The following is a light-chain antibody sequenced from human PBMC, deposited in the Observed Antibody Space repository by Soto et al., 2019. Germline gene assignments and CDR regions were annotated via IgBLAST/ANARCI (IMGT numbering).Light chain of an antibody. Sequence: QPVLTQPPSVSGAPGQTVTISCTGSSSNIGAGYDLHWYQQLPGTAPKLLIYGNSNRPSGVPDRFSGSKSGTSASLAITGLQAEDEADYYCQSYDSSLSGSVVFGGGTKLTVL. V-gene: IGLV1-40*01. CDR2: GNS. J-gene: IGLJ2*01. CDR3: QSYDSSLSGSVV. CDR1: SSNIGAGYD.